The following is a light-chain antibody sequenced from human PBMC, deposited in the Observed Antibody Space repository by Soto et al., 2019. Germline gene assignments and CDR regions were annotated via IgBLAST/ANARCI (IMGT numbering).Light chain of an antibody. J-gene: IGLJ1*01. Sequence: QSVLTHPASVSGSPGQSITISCTGTSSDVGGYNYVSWYQQHPGKAPKLIIYEVSNRPSGVSNRCSGSKSGNTASLTISGLQAEDEADYYCHSYTRKTTGVFGTGTKVPVL. CDR2: EVS. CDR1: SSDVGGYNY. V-gene: IGLV2-14*01. CDR3: HSYTRKTTGV.